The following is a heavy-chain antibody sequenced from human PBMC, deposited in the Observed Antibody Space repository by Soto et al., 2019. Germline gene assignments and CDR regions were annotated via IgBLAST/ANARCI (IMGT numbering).Heavy chain of an antibody. CDR3: AVDRELGRTSPYFDF. CDR1: GCSFRSFG. V-gene: IGHV3-33*01. Sequence: QVQLVESGGGVVQPGRSLRLSCAASGCSFRSFGVHWVRQAPGKGLEWVAVIWNDGNNRSYGDSVRGRFTVSSDNSKKTVYLQMDSLRVEDTAMYYCAVDRELGRTSPYFDFWGQGTLVTVSS. J-gene: IGHJ4*02. D-gene: IGHD3-10*01. CDR2: IWNDGNNR.